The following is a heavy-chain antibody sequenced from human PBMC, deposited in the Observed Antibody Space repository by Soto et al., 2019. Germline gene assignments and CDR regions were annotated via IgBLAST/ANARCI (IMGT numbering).Heavy chain of an antibody. CDR3: ARGYSSGWYQGGAFDI. CDR1: GYTFTSYY. V-gene: IGHV1-46*01. CDR2: INPSGGST. Sequence: ASVKVSFKAAGYTFTSYYMHWLRQAAGQGLEWMGIINPSGGSTSYAQKFQGRVTMTRDTSTSTVYMELSSLRSEDTAVYYCARGYSSGWYQGGAFDIWGQGTMVTVS. D-gene: IGHD6-19*01. J-gene: IGHJ3*02.